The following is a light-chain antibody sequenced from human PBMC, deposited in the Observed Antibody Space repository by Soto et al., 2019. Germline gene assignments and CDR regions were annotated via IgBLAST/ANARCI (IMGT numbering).Light chain of an antibody. CDR3: QQFNSYPLT. Sequence: IQLTQSPSSLSVSPGERATISCRASHTVCSYLDWYQQKPGKAPKLLIYDASSLESGVPARFSGSGSGTHFTLTITRLEPEDFAAYYCQQFNSYPLTFGGGTKVDI. CDR2: DAS. J-gene: IGKJ4*01. V-gene: IGKV1-13*02. CDR1: HTVCSY.